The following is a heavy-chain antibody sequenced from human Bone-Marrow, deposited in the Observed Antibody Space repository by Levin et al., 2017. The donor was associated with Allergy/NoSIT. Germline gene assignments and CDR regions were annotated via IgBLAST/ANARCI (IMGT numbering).Heavy chain of an antibody. V-gene: IGHV3-11*01. Sequence: GGSLRLSCATSGFTFSNYYMSWIRQAPGKGLDWVSYISSSDSSRYYADSVRGRFTISTDNAMNSLYLQMNSLRVEDTAIYYCARVLRGGISDYAFDIWGQGTMVTVSS. J-gene: IGHJ3*02. CDR2: ISSSDSSR. CDR1: GFTFSNYY. CDR3: ARVLRGGISDYAFDI. D-gene: IGHD3-10*01.